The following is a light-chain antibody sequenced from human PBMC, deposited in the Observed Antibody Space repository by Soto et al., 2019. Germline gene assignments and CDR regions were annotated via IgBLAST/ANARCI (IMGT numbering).Light chain of an antibody. J-gene: IGLJ2*01. Sequence: QSVLTQPPSVSGAPGQSVTISCTGSSSNIGSGSDVHWYQHHPGTAPKLLIYGNSNRPSGVPDRFSGSKSGTSASLAITGLQAEDEADYYCQSYDSRVSDSVVFGGGTKVTVL. CDR3: QSYDSRVSDSVV. CDR2: GNS. V-gene: IGLV1-40*01. CDR1: SSNIGSGSD.